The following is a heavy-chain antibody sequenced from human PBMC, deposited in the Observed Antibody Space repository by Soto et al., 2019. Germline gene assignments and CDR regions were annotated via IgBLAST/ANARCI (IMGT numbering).Heavy chain of an antibody. D-gene: IGHD2-2*01. J-gene: IGHJ5*02. Sequence: GASVKVSCKASGYTFTSYGISWVRQAPGQGLEWMGWISSYNGNTNYAQKVQGRVTLTTDTSTSTTYMELRSLRSDDTAVYYCARGPRYCSTTTCFSGVNWLDPCGQGPQVTVYS. V-gene: IGHV1-18*04. CDR1: GYTFTSYG. CDR3: ARGPRYCSTTTCFSGVNWLDP. CDR2: ISSYNGNT.